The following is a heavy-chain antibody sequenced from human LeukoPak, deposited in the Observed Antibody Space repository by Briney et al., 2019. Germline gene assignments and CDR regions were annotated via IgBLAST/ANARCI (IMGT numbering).Heavy chain of an antibody. CDR3: ARYYYDSSGYYYFDY. D-gene: IGHD3-22*01. Sequence: PGGSLRLSCAASGFTFDDYGMSWVRQAPGKGLEWVSGINWNGGRTGYADSVKGRFTISRDNAKKSLYLQMNSLRAEDTPLYYCARYYYDSSGYYYFDYWGQGTLVTVSS. V-gene: IGHV3-20*04. CDR1: GFTFDDYG. J-gene: IGHJ4*02. CDR2: INWNGGRT.